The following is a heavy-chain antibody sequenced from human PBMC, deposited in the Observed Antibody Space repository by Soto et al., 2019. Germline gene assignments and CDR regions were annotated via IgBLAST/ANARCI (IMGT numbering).Heavy chain of an antibody. CDR2: INPNSGGT. CDR3: ARDLKNCSGGSCYPPFFGMDV. Sequence: ASVKVSCKASGYTFTSYGISWVRQAPGQGLEWMGWINPNSGGTNYAQKFQGWVTMTRDTSISTAYMELSRLRSDDTAVYYCARDLKNCSGGSCYPPFFGMDVWGQGTTVIVSS. V-gene: IGHV1-2*04. J-gene: IGHJ6*02. D-gene: IGHD2-15*01. CDR1: GYTFTSYG.